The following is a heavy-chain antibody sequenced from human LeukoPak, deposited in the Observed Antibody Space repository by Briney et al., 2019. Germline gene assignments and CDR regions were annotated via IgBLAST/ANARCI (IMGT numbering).Heavy chain of an antibody. V-gene: IGHV1-69*06. J-gene: IGHJ4*02. CDR1: GGTFSSYA. Sequence: SVKVSCKASGGTFSSYAISWVRQAPGQGLEWRGGIIPIFGTANYAQKFQGRVTITADKSTSTAYMELSSLRSEDTAVYYCARGEVIAAAGRGAIDYWGQGTLVTVSS. CDR2: IIPIFGTA. CDR3: ARGEVIAAAGRGAIDY. D-gene: IGHD6-13*01.